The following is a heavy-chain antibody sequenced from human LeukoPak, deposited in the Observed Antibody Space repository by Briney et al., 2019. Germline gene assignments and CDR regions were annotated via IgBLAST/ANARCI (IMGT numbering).Heavy chain of an antibody. J-gene: IGHJ3*02. D-gene: IGHD2-2*01. CDR2: MSSIVSTI. V-gene: IGHV3-11*01. Sequence: VGSLRLSCAASGFTFSDYYMTWIRQAPGEGLEWGSYMSSIVSTIYYADSVKGRFSLSRDNAKNSLYLQMNSLRAEDTAVYYCAPPRGGYQYDAFNIWGQGTMVTVSS. CDR3: APPRGGYQYDAFNI. CDR1: GFTFSDYY.